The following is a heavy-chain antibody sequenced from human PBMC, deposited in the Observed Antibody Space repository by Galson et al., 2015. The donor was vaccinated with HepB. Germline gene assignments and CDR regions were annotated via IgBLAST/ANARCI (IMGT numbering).Heavy chain of an antibody. CDR2: IIPIFDTA. D-gene: IGHD3-22*01. CDR3: ARDPRYYDSSGYYA. J-gene: IGHJ5*02. Sequence: SVKVSCKASGGTFSRYTISWVRQAPGQGLEWMGGIIPIFDTANYTQKFQGRVTITADESTSTAYMVLSSLTSDDTAVYYCARDPRYYDSSGYYAWGQGTLVTVSS. CDR1: GGTFSRYT. V-gene: IGHV1-69*13.